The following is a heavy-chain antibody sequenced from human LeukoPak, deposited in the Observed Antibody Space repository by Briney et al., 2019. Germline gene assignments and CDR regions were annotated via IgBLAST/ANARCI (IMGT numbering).Heavy chain of an antibody. Sequence: PGGSLRLSCAASGNYWMHWVRQAPGKGLVWVSHINSDGSWTSYADSVKGRFTISKDNAKNTVYLQMNSLRADDTAVYYCAKGGYYDSGRYLNYWGQGTLVTVSS. V-gene: IGHV3-74*01. D-gene: IGHD3-22*01. CDR3: AKGGYYDSGRYLNY. CDR1: GNYW. CDR2: INSDGSWT. J-gene: IGHJ4*02.